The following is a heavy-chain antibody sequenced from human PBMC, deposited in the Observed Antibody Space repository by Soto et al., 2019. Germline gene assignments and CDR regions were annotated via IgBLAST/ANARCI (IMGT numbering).Heavy chain of an antibody. CDR1: GGTFSSYA. D-gene: IGHD5-12*01. J-gene: IGHJ4*02. CDR2: IVPIVDTA. CDR3: VRVVAIPGYPDY. V-gene: IGHV1-69*12. Sequence: QVQLVQSGAEVRQPASSVKVSCKTSGGTFSSYAISWVRQAPGQGLEWMGGIVPIVDTATYAQKFQGRVTITADESTSIAYMELSRLRSDDTAVYYCVRVVAIPGYPDYWGKGTLVTVSS.